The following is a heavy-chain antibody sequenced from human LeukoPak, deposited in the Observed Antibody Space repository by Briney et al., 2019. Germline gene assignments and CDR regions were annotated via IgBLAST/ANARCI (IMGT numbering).Heavy chain of an antibody. J-gene: IGHJ4*02. D-gene: IGHD1-20*01. CDR2: VNDDGDRT. CDR1: GFTFSRYS. CDR3: ARVGEVNFYDF. V-gene: IGHV3-64*02. Sequence: GGSLRLSCVASGFTFSRYSMHWVRQIPGKGLEYVSAVNDDGDRTYYADSVKARFTISRDNSKNTLFLQMGSLRAEDMAVYYCARVGEVNFYDFWGQGTLVTVFS.